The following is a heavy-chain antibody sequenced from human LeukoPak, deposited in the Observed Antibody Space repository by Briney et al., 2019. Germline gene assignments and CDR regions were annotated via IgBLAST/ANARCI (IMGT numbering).Heavy chain of an antibody. CDR3: AKDRNYDILPRAAFDI. V-gene: IGHV3-30*18. D-gene: IGHD3-9*01. Sequence: GGSLRLSCAASGFTFSSYGMHWVRQAPGKGLEWVAVISYDGSNKYYADSVKGRFTISRDNSKNTLYLQMNSLRAEDTAVYYCAKDRNYDILPRAAFDIWGQGTMVTVSS. J-gene: IGHJ3*02. CDR2: ISYDGSNK. CDR1: GFTFSSYG.